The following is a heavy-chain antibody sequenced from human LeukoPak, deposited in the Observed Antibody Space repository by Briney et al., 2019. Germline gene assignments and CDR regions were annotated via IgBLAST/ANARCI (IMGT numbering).Heavy chain of an antibody. Sequence: ASVKVSCKASGYTFTSYDINWVRQATGQGLEWMGWMNPNSGNTGYAQKFQGRVTMTRNASISTAYMELSSLRSEDTAVYYCARGRWELSDGAFDIWGQGTMVTVSS. J-gene: IGHJ3*02. D-gene: IGHD1-26*01. CDR3: ARGRWELSDGAFDI. V-gene: IGHV1-8*01. CDR2: MNPNSGNT. CDR1: GYTFTSYD.